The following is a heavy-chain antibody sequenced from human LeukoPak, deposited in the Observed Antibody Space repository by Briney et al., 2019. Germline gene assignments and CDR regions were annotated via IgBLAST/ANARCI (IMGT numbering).Heavy chain of an antibody. CDR3: VKEDHYGDYVQIDH. CDR1: GFTVSSSY. CDR2: IYSGGTT. Sequence: PGGSLRLSCAASGFTVSSSYISWVRQAPGKGLEWVSAIYSGGTTYYANSVKGRFTISRDNSKNMLYLLMNSLRAEDTAVYYCVKEDHYGDYVQIDHWGQGTLVTVSS. V-gene: IGHV3-53*01. D-gene: IGHD4-17*01. J-gene: IGHJ4*02.